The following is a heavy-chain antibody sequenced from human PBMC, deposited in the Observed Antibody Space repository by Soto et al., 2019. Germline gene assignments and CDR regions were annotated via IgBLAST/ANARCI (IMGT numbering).Heavy chain of an antibody. CDR3: ARAISGYVT. CDR2: INAGNGNT. D-gene: IGHD5-12*01. J-gene: IGHJ4*02. Sequence: QVQLVQSGAEVKKPGASVKVSCKASGITFSTYAIHWVRQAPGQGLEWMGWINAGNGNTRYSQKFQGRVTLTRDTSTSTTYIDLSSLRSEATAIYYCARAISGYVTWGQGTLVTVSS. V-gene: IGHV1-3*01. CDR1: GITFSTYA.